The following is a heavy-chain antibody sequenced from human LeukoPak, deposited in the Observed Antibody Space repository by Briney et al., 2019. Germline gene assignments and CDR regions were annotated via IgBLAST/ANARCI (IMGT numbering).Heavy chain of an antibody. CDR3: ARHYWGPNY. CDR2: IKQDGSEK. J-gene: IGHJ4*02. D-gene: IGHD7-27*01. CDR1: GFTFTTHD. Sequence: GGSLRLSCAASGFTFTTHDLPWIRQAPGKGPEWVANIKQDGSEKNYVDSVKGRFTISRDNAKNSLYLQMNSLRDEDTAVYYCARHYWGPNYWGQGTLVTVSS. V-gene: IGHV3-7*01.